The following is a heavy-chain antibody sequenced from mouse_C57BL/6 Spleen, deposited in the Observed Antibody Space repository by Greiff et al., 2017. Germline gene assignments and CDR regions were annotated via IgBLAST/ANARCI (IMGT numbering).Heavy chain of an antibody. CDR1: GYTFTSYW. CDR3: ARSRFAY. CDR2: IDPSDSYT. J-gene: IGHJ3*01. V-gene: IGHV1-69*01. Sequence: QVQLKQPGAELVMPGASVKLSCKASGYTFTSYWMHWVKQRPGQGLEWIGEIDPSDSYTNYNQKFKGKSTLTVDKSSSTAYMQLSSLTSEDSAVYYCARSRFAYWGQGTLVTVSA.